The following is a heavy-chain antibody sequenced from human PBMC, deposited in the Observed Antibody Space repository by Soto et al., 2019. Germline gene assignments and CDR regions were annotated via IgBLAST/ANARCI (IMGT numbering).Heavy chain of an antibody. CDR2: ISVHNGNT. D-gene: IGHD2-15*01. J-gene: IGHJ6*03. CDR1: GYTFTSYV. Sequence: QVQLVQSGAEVKKPGASVKVSCKASGYTFTSYVISWVRQDPGQGLEWMGRISVHNGNTDYAQKLQGRVTMTTDTSTSTAYMELRSLRSDDTAVYYCARDRAAVGGDFYYYMDVWGKGTTVTVSS. CDR3: ARDRAAVGGDFYYYMDV. V-gene: IGHV1-18*01.